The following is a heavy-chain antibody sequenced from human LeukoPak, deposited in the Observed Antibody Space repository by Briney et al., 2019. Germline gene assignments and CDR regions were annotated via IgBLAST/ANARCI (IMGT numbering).Heavy chain of an antibody. V-gene: IGHV3-43D*03. CDR3: ARERERTGATA. Sequence: GGSLRLSCAASGFTFDDYAMHWVRQAPGKGLEWVSLISWDGGSTYYADSVKGRFTISRDNSKNSLYLQMNSLRAEDTGVYYCARERERTGATAWGQGTLVTVSS. CDR1: GFTFDDYA. CDR2: ISWDGGST. J-gene: IGHJ4*02. D-gene: IGHD1-1*01.